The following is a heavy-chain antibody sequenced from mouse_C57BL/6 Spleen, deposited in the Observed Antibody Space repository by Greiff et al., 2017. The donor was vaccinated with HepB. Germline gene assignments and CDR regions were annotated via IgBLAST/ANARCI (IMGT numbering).Heavy chain of an antibody. Sequence: DVKLQESGAELVKPGASVKLSCTASGFNIKDYYMHWVKQRTEQGLEWIGRIDPEDGETKYAPKFQGKATITADTSSNTAYLQLSSLTSEDTAVYYCARMVTTEAWFAYWGQGTLVTVSA. D-gene: IGHD2-2*01. V-gene: IGHV14-2*01. CDR3: ARMVTTEAWFAY. CDR1: GFNIKDYY. J-gene: IGHJ3*01. CDR2: IDPEDGET.